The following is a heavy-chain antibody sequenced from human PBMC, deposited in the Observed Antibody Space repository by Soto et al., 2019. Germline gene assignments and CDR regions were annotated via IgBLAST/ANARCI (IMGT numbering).Heavy chain of an antibody. J-gene: IGHJ4*02. D-gene: IGHD1-26*01. V-gene: IGHV3-23*01. CDR3: ANLLTVGATPFDY. CDR2: ISGSVGST. CDR1: GFTFSSYA. Sequence: GGSLRLSCAASGFTFSSYAMSWVRQAPGKGLEWVSAISGSVGSTYYADSVKGRFTISRDNSKNTLYLQMNSLRAEDTAVYYCANLLTVGATPFDYCGQGTTVIVSS.